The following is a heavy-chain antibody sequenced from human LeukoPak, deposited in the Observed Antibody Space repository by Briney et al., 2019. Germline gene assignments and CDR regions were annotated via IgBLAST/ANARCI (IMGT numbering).Heavy chain of an antibody. CDR1: GGSISSGSYY. D-gene: IGHD5-18*01. Sequence: SETLSLTCTVSGGSISSGSYYWSWIRQPAGKGLEWIGRIYTSGSTNYSPSLKSRVTISVDTSKNQFSLKLSSVTAADTAVYYCAGHTAMAIYYYYGMDVWGQGTTVTVSS. J-gene: IGHJ6*02. V-gene: IGHV4-61*02. CDR3: AGHTAMAIYYYYGMDV. CDR2: IYTSGST.